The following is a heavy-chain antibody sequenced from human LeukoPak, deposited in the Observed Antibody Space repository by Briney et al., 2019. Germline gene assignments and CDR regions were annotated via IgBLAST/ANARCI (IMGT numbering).Heavy chain of an antibody. CDR3: ARGPSAVAGYDY. CDR2: MNPNSGNT. D-gene: IGHD6-19*01. V-gene: IGHV1-8*01. J-gene: IGHJ4*02. Sequence: ASVKVSCNASGYTFTSYDINWVRQATGQGLEWMGWMNPNSGNTGYAQKFQGRVTMTRNTSISTAYMELSSLRSEDTAVYYCARGPSAVAGYDYWGQGTLVTVSS. CDR1: GYTFTSYD.